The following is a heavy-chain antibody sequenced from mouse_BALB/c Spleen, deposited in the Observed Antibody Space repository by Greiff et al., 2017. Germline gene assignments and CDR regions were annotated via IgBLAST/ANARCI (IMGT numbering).Heavy chain of an antibody. V-gene: IGHV1S56*01. J-gene: IGHJ1*01. Sequence: VQLQQSGPELVKPGALVKISCKASGYTFTSYYINWVKQRPGQGLEWIGWIYPGDGSTKYNEKFKGKATLTADKSSSTAYMQLSSLTSENSAVYFCARKGKLTGTAHWYFDVWGAGTTVTVSS. CDR3: ARKGKLTGTAHWYFDV. CDR2: IYPGDGST. CDR1: GYTFTSYY. D-gene: IGHD4-1*01.